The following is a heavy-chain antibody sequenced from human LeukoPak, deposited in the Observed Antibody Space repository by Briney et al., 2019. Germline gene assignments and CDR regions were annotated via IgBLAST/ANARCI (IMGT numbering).Heavy chain of an antibody. J-gene: IGHJ4*02. V-gene: IGHV4-38-2*02. CDR2: FYDSGNT. CDR3: ARLCGSGSYLAYYFDY. Sequence: SETLSLTCTVSGYSISSGYYWGWIRQPPGKGLEWIGSFYDSGNTYYNPSLKSRVTISVDTSKNQFSLKLSSVTAADTAVYYCARLCGSGSYLAYYFDYWGQGTLVTVSS. D-gene: IGHD3-10*01. CDR1: GYSISSGYY.